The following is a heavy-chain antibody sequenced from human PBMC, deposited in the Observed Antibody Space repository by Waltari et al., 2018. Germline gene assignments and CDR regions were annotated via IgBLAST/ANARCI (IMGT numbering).Heavy chain of an antibody. D-gene: IGHD3-10*01. CDR2: IWYTGSNK. Sequence: QVQQVESGGGVVKPGRSLRLSCAASGFTLSSYGMNWVRQPPGKGLEGEAFIWYTGSNKHYGDSLKGRLNSSSNNPTNTLYLETRALRAEDTAVYYCAKARLMSCLGAFDIWGQGITFTFSS. J-gene: IGHJ3*02. CDR3: AKARLMSCLGAFDI. V-gene: IGHV3-33*06. CDR1: GFTLSSYG.